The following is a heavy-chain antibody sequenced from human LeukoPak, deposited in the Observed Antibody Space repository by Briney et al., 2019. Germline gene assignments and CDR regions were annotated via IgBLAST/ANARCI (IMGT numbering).Heavy chain of an antibody. CDR3: ARQQYGAYDYDY. J-gene: IGHJ4*02. CDR2: INDNSEYI. D-gene: IGHD3-16*01. Sequence: TGGSLRLSCAASGFTFSSYTMSRVRQAPGQGLEWVSSINDNSEYIYYANSVKGRFTVSRDNAKNSLFLHMNSLRAEDTAVYYCARQQYGAYDYDYWGQGTLVTVSS. V-gene: IGHV3-21*01. CDR1: GFTFSSYT.